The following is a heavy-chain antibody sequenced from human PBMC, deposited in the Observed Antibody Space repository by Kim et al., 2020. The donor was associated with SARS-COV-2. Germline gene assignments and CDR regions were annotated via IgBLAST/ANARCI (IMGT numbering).Heavy chain of an antibody. CDR1: GFTFSGSA. J-gene: IGHJ4*02. Sequence: GGSLRLSCAASGFTFSGSAMHWVRQASGKGLEWVGRIRSKANSYATAYAASVKGRFTISRDDSKNTAYLQMNSLKTEDTAVYYCTAHTRRIAAAGLKRIDYWGQGTLVTVSS. CDR2: IRSKANSYAT. CDR3: TAHTRRIAAAGLKRIDY. D-gene: IGHD6-13*01. V-gene: IGHV3-73*01.